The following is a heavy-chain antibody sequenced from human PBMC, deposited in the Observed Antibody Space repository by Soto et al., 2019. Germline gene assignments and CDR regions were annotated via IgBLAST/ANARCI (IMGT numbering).Heavy chain of an antibody. V-gene: IGHV4-59*01. CDR3: AVTPPYDSSGLFGY. Sequence: SETLSLTCTVCGGSISSYYWSWIRQPPGKGLEWIGYIYYSGSTNYNPSLKSRVTISVDTSKNQFSPKLSSVTAADTAVYYCAVTPPYDSSGLFGYWGQGTLVTVSS. CDR2: IYYSGST. D-gene: IGHD3-22*01. CDR1: GGSISSYY. J-gene: IGHJ4*02.